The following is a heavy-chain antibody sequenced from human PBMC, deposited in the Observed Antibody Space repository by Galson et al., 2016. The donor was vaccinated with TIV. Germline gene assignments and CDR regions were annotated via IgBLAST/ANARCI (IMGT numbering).Heavy chain of an antibody. V-gene: IGHV3-23*01. Sequence: SLRLSCAASGFTFNTNPMSWIRQAPGKGLEWVSTSSGSGDTIYYADSVKGRFTISRDNSKGTLYLQMSSLRVDDTAIYYCAKTPVDIVVAPAATPGYYFDYWGQGALVTVSS. CDR1: GFTFNTNP. D-gene: IGHD2-2*02. CDR3: AKTPVDIVVAPAATPGYYFDY. CDR2: SSGSGDTI. J-gene: IGHJ4*02.